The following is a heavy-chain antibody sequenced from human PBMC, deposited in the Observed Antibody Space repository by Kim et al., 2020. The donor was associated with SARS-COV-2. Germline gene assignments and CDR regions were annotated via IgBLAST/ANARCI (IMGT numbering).Heavy chain of an antibody. V-gene: IGHV3-48*03. CDR1: GFTFSSYE. CDR3: ARARNYDYWFDP. Sequence: GGSLRLSCAASGFTFSSYEMNWVRQAPGKGLEWVSYISSSGSTIYYADSVKGRFTISRDNAKNSLYLQMNSLRAEDTAVYYCARARNYDYWFDPWGQGTLVTVSS. D-gene: IGHD3-3*01. CDR2: ISSSGSTI. J-gene: IGHJ5*02.